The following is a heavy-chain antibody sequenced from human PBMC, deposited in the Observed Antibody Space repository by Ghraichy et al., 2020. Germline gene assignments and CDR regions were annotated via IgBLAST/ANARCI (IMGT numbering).Heavy chain of an antibody. CDR1: GYTFTSYD. CDR2: MNPKSANT. V-gene: IGHV1-8*01. J-gene: IGHJ4*02. CDR3: ARGLKNSDSAYETPFVNY. Sequence: ASVKVSCKTSGYTFTSYDINWVRQAAGQGLEWMGWMNPKSANTGYAQKFQGRVTMTGDTSIDTAYMELNSLTSEDTAMYFCARGLKNSDSAYETPFVNYWGQGTLVTVSS. D-gene: IGHD5-12*01.